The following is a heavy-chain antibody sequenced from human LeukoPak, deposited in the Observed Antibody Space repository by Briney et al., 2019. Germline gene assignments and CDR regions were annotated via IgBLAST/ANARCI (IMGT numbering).Heavy chain of an antibody. Sequence: SVKVSCKASGFTFTSSTMQWVRQARGQRLEWIGWIAVGRGNTNYAQQFQERVTITRDMSTSTAYMELSSLRSEDTAVYYCANNSDFWTGYYYYYMDVWGKGTTVTVSS. CDR2: IAVGRGNT. CDR3: ANNSDFWTGYYYYYMDV. V-gene: IGHV1-58*02. D-gene: IGHD3/OR15-3a*01. CDR1: GFTFTSST. J-gene: IGHJ6*03.